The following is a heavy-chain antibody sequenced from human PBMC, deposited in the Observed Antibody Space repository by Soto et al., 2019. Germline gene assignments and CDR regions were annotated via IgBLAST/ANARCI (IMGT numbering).Heavy chain of an antibody. CDR3: AKGGYSSSWYVKGWFDP. V-gene: IGHV3-23*01. J-gene: IGHJ5*02. Sequence: EVQLLESGGGLVQPGGSLRLSCAASGFTFSSYAMSWVRQAPGKGLEWVSAISGSGGSTYYADSVKGRFTISRDNSKNTVYVQMNSRRAEDTAVYYCAKGGYSSSWYVKGWFDPWGQGTLVTVSS. D-gene: IGHD6-13*01. CDR1: GFTFSSYA. CDR2: ISGSGGST.